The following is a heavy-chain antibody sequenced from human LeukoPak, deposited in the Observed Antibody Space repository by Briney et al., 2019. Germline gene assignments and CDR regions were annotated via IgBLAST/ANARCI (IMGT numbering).Heavy chain of an antibody. D-gene: IGHD1-26*01. CDR3: AKDPEGLVSGIFDY. CDR1: GFSFTSYT. V-gene: IGHV3-21*04. J-gene: IGHJ4*02. Sequence: GGSLRLSCAASGFSFTSYTMNWVRQAPGKGLEWVSSLTSSSNYKFYADSVKGRFTISRDNAKNSLYLQMNSLRAEDTAVYYCAKDPEGLVSGIFDYWGQGTLVTVSS. CDR2: LTSSSNYK.